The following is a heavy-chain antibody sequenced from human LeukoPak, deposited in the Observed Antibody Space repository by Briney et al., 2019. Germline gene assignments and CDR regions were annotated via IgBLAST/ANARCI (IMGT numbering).Heavy chain of an antibody. D-gene: IGHD3-22*01. CDR1: GFTFSSYG. V-gene: IGHV3-33*01. CDR3: ARLYYYDSSGSPRRMDV. CDR2: IWYDGSNK. Sequence: GGSLRLSCAASGFTFSSYGMHWVRQAPGKGLEWVAVIWYDGSNKYYADSVKGRFTISRDNSKNTLYLQMNSLRAEDTAVYYCARLYYYDSSGSPRRMDVWGQGTTVTVSS. J-gene: IGHJ6*02.